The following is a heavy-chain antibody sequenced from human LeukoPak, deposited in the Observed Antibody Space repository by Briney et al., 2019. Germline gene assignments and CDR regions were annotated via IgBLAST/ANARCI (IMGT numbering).Heavy chain of an antibody. V-gene: IGHV4-38-2*02. CDR1: HYSISSGYY. CDR2: IYHSGSA. Sequence: PSETLSLTCTVSHYSISSGYYWGWIRQPPGKGLEWIGTIYHSGSAYSNPSLKSRVTMSVDTSKNQFSLKLSSVTAADTAVYYCARSSEGRYYYDSSGFSYYYYYMDVWGKGTTVTISS. D-gene: IGHD3-22*01. CDR3: ARSSEGRYYYDSSGFSYYYYYMDV. J-gene: IGHJ6*03.